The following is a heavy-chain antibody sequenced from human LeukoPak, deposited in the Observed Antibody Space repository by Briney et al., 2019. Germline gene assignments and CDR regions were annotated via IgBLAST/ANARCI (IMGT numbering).Heavy chain of an antibody. CDR3: ARSIITGAGYDAFDV. CDR1: GYTFTGYY. Sequence: GASVKVSCKASGYTFTGYYMHWVRQAPGQGLEWMGWINPNGASTHYAQKFQDRVTMTRDTSISTAYLELDGLISDDTAVYYCARSIITGAGYDAFDVWGQGTMVTVSS. D-gene: IGHD6-19*01. CDR2: INPNGAST. V-gene: IGHV1-2*02. J-gene: IGHJ3*01.